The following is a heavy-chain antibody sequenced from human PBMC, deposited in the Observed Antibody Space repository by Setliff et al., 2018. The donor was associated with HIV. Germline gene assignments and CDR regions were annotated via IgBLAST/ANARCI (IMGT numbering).Heavy chain of an antibody. CDR3: VRDIKYGWGRHHTGPSPGFDY. J-gene: IGHJ4*02. CDR2: INPNSGGT. Sequence: ASVKVSCKASGYTFTGNYMHWVRQAPGQGLEWMGRINPNSGGTNYAQKFQGRVTMTRDTSISTAYMELNRLKSDDTAVYYCVRDIKYGWGRHHTGPSPGFDYWGQGTLVTVSS. D-gene: IGHD3-10*01. CDR1: GYTFTGNY. V-gene: IGHV1-2*06.